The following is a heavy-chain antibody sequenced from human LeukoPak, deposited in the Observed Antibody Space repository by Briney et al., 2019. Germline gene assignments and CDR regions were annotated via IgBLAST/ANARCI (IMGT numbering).Heavy chain of an antibody. V-gene: IGHV3-30*02. D-gene: IGHD1-26*01. CDR1: GFIFSNYG. CDR3: AKDWEVFDY. Sequence: GGSLRLSCAASGFIFSNYGMHWVRQAPGKGLEWVAVIWYDGSNKYYADSVKGRFTVSRDDSKNTLYLQMNSLRAEDTAVYYCAKDWEVFDYWGQGTLVTVSS. CDR2: IWYDGSNK. J-gene: IGHJ4*02.